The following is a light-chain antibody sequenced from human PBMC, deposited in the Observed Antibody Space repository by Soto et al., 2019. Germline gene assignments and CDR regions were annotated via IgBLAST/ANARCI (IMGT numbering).Light chain of an antibody. CDR2: GAS. J-gene: IGKJ4*01. Sequence: EIVLTQSPGTLSLSPGERATLSCRASQSVSSSYLAWYQQKPGQAPRLLIYGASSRATGIPDRFSGSGSGTDFTPTLSRLEPEDFGMYYCQQYYSSPLSLGGRTQVEIK. CDR3: QQYYSSPLS. CDR1: QSVSSSY. V-gene: IGKV3-20*01.